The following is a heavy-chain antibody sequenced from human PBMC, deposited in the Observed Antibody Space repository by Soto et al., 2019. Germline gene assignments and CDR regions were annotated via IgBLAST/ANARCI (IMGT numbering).Heavy chain of an antibody. J-gene: IGHJ4*02. V-gene: IGHV4-39*07. D-gene: IGHD6-19*01. CDR2: ISFGGST. CDR3: ARSSGWYRY. CDR1: GGSVNSGTSY. Sequence: SETLSLTCIVSGGSVNSGTSYWAWLRQPPGKELEWIGLISFGGSTNYNPSLKSRVTISVDTSKNQFSLKLSSVTAADTAVYYCARSSGWYRYWGQGTLVTVSS.